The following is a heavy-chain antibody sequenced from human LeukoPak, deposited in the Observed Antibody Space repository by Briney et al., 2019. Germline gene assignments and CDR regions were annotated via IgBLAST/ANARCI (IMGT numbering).Heavy chain of an antibody. D-gene: IGHD3-10*01. CDR1: GFTFSSYG. CDR2: IWYDGSNK. CDR3: AKDYGEGSWTFDI. Sequence: PGGSLSLSCAASGFTFSSYGMHWVRQAPGKGLEWVAVIWYDGSNKYYADSVKGRFTISRDNSKNTLYLQMNSLRAEDTAVYYCAKDYGEGSWTFDIWGQGTMVTVSS. J-gene: IGHJ3*02. V-gene: IGHV3-33*06.